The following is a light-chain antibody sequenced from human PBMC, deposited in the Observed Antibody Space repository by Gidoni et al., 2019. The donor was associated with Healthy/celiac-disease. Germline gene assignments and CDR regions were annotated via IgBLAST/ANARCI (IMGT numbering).Light chain of an antibody. CDR1: QSVSSY. V-gene: IGKV3-11*01. CDR2: DAS. CDR3: QQRSNWPHALT. Sequence: EIVLTQSPATLSLSPGARAPLSCRASQSVSSYLAWYQQHPGQAPRLLIYDASNRATGIPARFSGSGSGTDFTLTISSLEPEDFAVYDCQQRSNWPHALTFGGGTKVEIK. J-gene: IGKJ4*01.